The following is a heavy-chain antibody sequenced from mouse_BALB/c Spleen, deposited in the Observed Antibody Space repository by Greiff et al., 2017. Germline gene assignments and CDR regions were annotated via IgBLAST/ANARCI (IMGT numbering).Heavy chain of an antibody. CDR1: GFSLTSYG. D-gene: IGHD4-1*01. CDR3: ARHENWDGAMDY. CDR2: IWSDGST. V-gene: IGHV2-6-2*01. J-gene: IGHJ4*01. Sequence: VQLQESGPDLVAPSQSLSITCTVSGFSLTSYGVHWVRQPPGKGLEWLVVIWSDGSTTYNSALKSRLSISKDNSKSQVFLKMNSLQTDDTAMYYCARHENWDGAMDYWGQGTSVTVSA.